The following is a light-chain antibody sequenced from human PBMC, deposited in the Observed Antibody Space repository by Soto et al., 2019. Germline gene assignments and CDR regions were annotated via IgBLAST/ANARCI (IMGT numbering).Light chain of an antibody. Sequence: IQLAQPPSSLSASLGDRVTITCRASQSVSGWLAWYQQKPGEAPKLLIYDASALPRGVPSRFSGSGSGTKFTLTIASLQPDDFATYYCQQYETFSGTFGPGTKVDIK. J-gene: IGKJ1*01. CDR2: DAS. V-gene: IGKV1-5*01. CDR1: QSVSGW. CDR3: QQYETFSGT.